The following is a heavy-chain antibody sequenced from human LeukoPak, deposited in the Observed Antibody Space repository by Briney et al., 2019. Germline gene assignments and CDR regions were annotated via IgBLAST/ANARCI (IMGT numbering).Heavy chain of an antibody. D-gene: IGHD5-24*01. CDR3: ARVEMATPHFDY. CDR1: GFTFNTYW. V-gene: IGHV3-21*01. J-gene: IGHJ4*02. CDR2: ISSSSSYI. Sequence: NPGGSLRLSCVGSGFTFNTYWIHWVRQAPGKGLEWVSSISSSSSYIYYADSVKGRFTISRDNAKNSLYLQMNSLRAEDTAVYYCARVEMATPHFDYWGQGTLVTVSS.